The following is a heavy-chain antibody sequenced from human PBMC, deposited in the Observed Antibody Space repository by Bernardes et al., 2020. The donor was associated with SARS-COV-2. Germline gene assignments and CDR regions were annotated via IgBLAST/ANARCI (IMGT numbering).Heavy chain of an antibody. J-gene: IGHJ4*02. CDR1: GGSISSGGYY. CDR2: MYYSGTT. D-gene: IGHD3-3*01. Sequence: SETLSLTCTVSGGSISSGGYYWSWIRQHPGKGLEWIGYMYYSGTTHYNPSLKSRVTMSVDTSKNQFSLKLSSVTAADTAVYYCARGWSGYQFRVDYWGQGTLVTVSS. CDR3: ARGWSGYQFRVDY. V-gene: IGHV4-31*03.